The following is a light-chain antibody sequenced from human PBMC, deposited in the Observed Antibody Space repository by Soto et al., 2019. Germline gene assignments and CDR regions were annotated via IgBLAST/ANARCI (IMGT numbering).Light chain of an antibody. Sequence: QYVLTQPASVSGSPGQSITFSCTGTSNDIGGYNYVSWYQQHPGKAPKLMIFDVSNRPSGVSYRFSGSKSGNTASLTISGPQAEDEADYYCSSYTSSGPLLFGGGTKLTVL. CDR3: SSYTSSGPLL. V-gene: IGLV2-14*01. CDR2: DVS. J-gene: IGLJ2*01. CDR1: SNDIGGYNY.